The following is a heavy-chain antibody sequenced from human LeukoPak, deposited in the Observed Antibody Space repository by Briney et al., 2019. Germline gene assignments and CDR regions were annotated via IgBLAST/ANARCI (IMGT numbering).Heavy chain of an antibody. J-gene: IGHJ1*01. CDR1: GGSISSSSYY. Sequence: SETLSLTCTVSGGSISSSSYYWGWVRQPPGKGLEWIGSIYYSASTYYNPSLKSRVTISVDTSKNQFSLKLSSVTAADTAVYYCAREGVVIDWGQGTLVTVSS. CDR2: IYYSAST. CDR3: AREGVVID. D-gene: IGHD3-22*01. V-gene: IGHV4-39*07.